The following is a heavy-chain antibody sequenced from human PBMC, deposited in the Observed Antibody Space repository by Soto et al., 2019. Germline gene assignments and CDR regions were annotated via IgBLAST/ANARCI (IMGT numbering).Heavy chain of an antibody. V-gene: IGHV3-66*01. CDR3: ARALWTVAGPYYFDY. Sequence: EVQLVESGGGLVQPGGSLRLSCAASGFTVSSNYMSWVRQAPGKGLEWVSVIYSGGSTYYADSVKGRFTISRDNSKNTLYLQMNSLGAEDTAVYYCARALWTVAGPYYFDYWGQGTLVTVSS. J-gene: IGHJ4*02. D-gene: IGHD6-19*01. CDR2: IYSGGST. CDR1: GFTVSSNY.